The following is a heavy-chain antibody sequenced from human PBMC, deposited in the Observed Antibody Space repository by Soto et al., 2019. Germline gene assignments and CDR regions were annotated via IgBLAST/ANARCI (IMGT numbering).Heavy chain of an antibody. Sequence: ASVKVSCKASGYTFTSYGISWVRQAPGQGLEWMGWISAYNGNTNYAQKLQGRVTMTEDTSTDTAYMELSSLRSEDTAVYYCATTFAVRSGSRAFDIWGQGTMVTVSS. J-gene: IGHJ3*02. D-gene: IGHD3-3*01. CDR2: ISAYNGNT. CDR3: ATTFAVRSGSRAFDI. V-gene: IGHV1-18*01. CDR1: GYTFTSYG.